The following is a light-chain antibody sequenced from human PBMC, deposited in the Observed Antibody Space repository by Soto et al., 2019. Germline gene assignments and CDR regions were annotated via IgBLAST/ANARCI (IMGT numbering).Light chain of an antibody. CDR1: SSDVGGYNY. V-gene: IGLV2-14*03. CDR3: SSYTGSGYG. CDR2: DVN. J-gene: IGLJ1*01. Sequence: QSALIQPASVSGSPGQSITMSCTGTSSDVGGYNYVYWYQQHPGKAPKLMIYDVNNRPSGVSTRFSGSKSGNTASLTISGLQAEDEADYYCSSYTGSGYGFGPGTKLTVL.